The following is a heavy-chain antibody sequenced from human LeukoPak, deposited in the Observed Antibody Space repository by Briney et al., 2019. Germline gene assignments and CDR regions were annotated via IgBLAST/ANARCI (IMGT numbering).Heavy chain of an antibody. V-gene: IGHV4-61*08. Sequence: SETLSLTCAVSGGSISRGGYSWSWIRQPPGKGLEWIGYFYYSGSTTYNPSLKSRVTISVDTSKNQFSLKLSSVTAADTAVYYCARAVEGGYSSSSWGYYYYMDVWGKGTTVTVSS. D-gene: IGHD6-6*01. J-gene: IGHJ6*03. CDR3: ARAVEGGYSSSSWGYYYYMDV. CDR1: GGSISRGGYS. CDR2: FYYSGST.